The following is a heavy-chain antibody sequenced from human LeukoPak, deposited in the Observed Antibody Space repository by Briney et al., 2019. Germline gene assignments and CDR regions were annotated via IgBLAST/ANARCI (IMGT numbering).Heavy chain of an antibody. V-gene: IGHV4-4*07. CDR3: TSSSSGWFWNY. CDR1: GGSISSYC. J-gene: IGHJ4*02. CDR2: IYTSGST. Sequence: PSETLSLTCTVSGGSISSYCWSWIRQPAGKGLEWIGRIYTSGSTNYNPSLKSRVTMSVDTSKNQFSLKLSSVTAADTAVYYCTSSSSGWFWNYWGQGTLVTVSS. D-gene: IGHD6-19*01.